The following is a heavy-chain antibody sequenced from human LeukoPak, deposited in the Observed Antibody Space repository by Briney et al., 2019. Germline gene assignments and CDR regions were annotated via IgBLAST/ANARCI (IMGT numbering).Heavy chain of an antibody. V-gene: IGHV1-8*03. J-gene: IGHJ4*02. CDR1: GYTFTSYD. CDR3: ARATPGGLHGYSFDY. CDR2: MNPNSGNT. Sequence: ASVKVSCKASGYTFTSYDINWVRQATGQGLEWMGWMNPNSGNTGYAQKFQGRVTITRDTSINTAYMELTSLRSGDTAVYYCARATPGGLHGYSFDYWGQGTVVTVYS. D-gene: IGHD5-24*01.